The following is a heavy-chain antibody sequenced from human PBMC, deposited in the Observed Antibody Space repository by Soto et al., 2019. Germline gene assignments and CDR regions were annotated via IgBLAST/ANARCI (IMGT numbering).Heavy chain of an antibody. J-gene: IGHJ6*02. V-gene: IGHV5-10-1*01. CDR2: IDPSDSYT. Sequence: PGESLKISCKGSGYSFTSYWISWVRQMPGKGLEWMGRIDPSDSYTNYSPSFQGHVTISADKSISTAYLQWSSLKASDTAMYYCARLDPWVVPAAMGGYYYYGMDVWGQGTTVTVSS. CDR1: GYSFTSYW. D-gene: IGHD2-2*01. CDR3: ARLDPWVVPAAMGGYYYYGMDV.